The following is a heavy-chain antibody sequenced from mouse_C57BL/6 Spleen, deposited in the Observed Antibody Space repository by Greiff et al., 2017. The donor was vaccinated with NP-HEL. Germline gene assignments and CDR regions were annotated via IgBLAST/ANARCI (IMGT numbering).Heavy chain of an antibody. D-gene: IGHD2-2*01. CDR1: GYTFTSYW. Sequence: QVQLQQPGAELVKPGASVKLSCKASGYTFTSYWMQWVKQRPGQGLEWIGEIDPSDSYTNYNQKFKGKATLTVDTSSSTAYMQLSSLTSEDSAVYYCARGPMVTPFDDWGQGTTLTVSS. J-gene: IGHJ2*01. V-gene: IGHV1-50*01. CDR2: IDPSDSYT. CDR3: ARGPMVTPFDD.